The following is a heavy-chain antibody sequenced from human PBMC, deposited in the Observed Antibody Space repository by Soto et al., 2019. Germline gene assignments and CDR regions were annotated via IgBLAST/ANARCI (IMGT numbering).Heavy chain of an antibody. V-gene: IGHV3-64D*08. J-gene: IGHJ4*02. D-gene: IGHD2-2*01. CDR2: ISSNGGST. Sequence: PGGSLRLSSSASGLTFSSYAMHWVRQAPGKGLEYVSAISSNGGSTYYADSVKGRFTISRDNSKNTLYLQMSSLRAEDTAVYYCVKPGGYCSSTSCYRDLDYWGQGTLVTVSS. CDR1: GLTFSSYA. CDR3: VKPGGYCSSTSCYRDLDY.